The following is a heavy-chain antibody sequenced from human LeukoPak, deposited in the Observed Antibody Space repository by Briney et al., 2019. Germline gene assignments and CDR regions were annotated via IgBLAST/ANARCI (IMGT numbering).Heavy chain of an antibody. D-gene: IGHD4-23*01. CDR2: ISAYNGNT. V-gene: IGHV1-18*01. CDR3: ARRYGGNPHHNWYFDL. CDR1: SYTFTSYG. Sequence: ASVKVSCKPSSYTFTSYGISWVRQAPGQGLEWRGWISAYNGNTNYAQKLQGRVTMTTDTSTSTAYMELRSLRSDDTAVYYCARRYGGNPHHNWYFDLWGRGTLVTVSS. J-gene: IGHJ2*01.